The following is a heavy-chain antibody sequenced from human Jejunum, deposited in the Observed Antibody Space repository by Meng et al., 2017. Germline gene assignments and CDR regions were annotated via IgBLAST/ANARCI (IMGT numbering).Heavy chain of an antibody. D-gene: IGHD5-12*01. CDR2: IYHTGST. CDR1: GGSISDSNW. CDR3: ARDLLGPAIAASGYFDP. V-gene: IGHV4-4*02. J-gene: IGHJ5*01. Sequence: LQESGPGLVNPSGTRSPTVAVSGGSISDSNWWSWVRQPPGKGLEWIGEIYHTGSTNYNPSLKSRVTMSLDKSKNQFFLDLTSVTAADTAVYYCARDLLGPAIAASGYFDPWGQGTLVTVSS.